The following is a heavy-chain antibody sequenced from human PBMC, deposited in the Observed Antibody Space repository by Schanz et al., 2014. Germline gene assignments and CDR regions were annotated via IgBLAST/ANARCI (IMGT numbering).Heavy chain of an antibody. J-gene: IGHJ4*02. CDR2: ISPYNGNT. V-gene: IGHV1-18*01. D-gene: IGHD6-6*01. Sequence: QVQLVQSGAEVKKPGASVKVSCKASGYTFTSYGISWVRQAPGQGLEWMGWISPYNGNTNYAQKLQGRVTMTADTSTSTAYMELRSLRSDDTAVYYCARDQSPYTNSSDVRYFDSWGQGSLXTVSS. CDR1: GYTFTSYG. CDR3: ARDQSPYTNSSDVRYFDS.